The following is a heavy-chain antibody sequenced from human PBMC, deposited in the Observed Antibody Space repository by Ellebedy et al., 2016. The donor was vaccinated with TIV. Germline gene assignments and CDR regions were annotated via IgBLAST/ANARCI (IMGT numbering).Heavy chain of an antibody. J-gene: IGHJ4*02. D-gene: IGHD6-19*01. CDR1: GFTVSRTY. CDR2: ISPDGSRQ. Sequence: GESLKLSCAASGFTVSRTYMSSVRQAPGKGLEWVAVISPDGSRQYYADSVKRRFTVSRDNSMTTVYLEMNSLRAEDTALYYWARDLDKSSGWYGGAAYWGQGTQGTVSS. V-gene: IGHV3-30-3*01. CDR3: ARDLDKSSGWYGGAAY.